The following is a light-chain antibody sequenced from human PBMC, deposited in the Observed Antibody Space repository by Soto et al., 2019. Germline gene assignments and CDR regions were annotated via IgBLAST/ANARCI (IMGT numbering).Light chain of an antibody. CDR1: QSVSSY. J-gene: IGKJ5*01. V-gene: IGKV3-11*01. CDR2: DAS. Sequence: PGERATLSCRASQSVSSYLAWYQQKPGQAPRLLIYDASNRATGIPARFSGSGSGTDFTLTISSLEPEDFAIYYCQQRSNWPPITFGQGTRLEI. CDR3: QQRSNWPPIT.